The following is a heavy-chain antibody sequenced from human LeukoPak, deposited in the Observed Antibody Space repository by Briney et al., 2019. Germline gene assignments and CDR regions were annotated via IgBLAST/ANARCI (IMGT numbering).Heavy chain of an antibody. V-gene: IGHV3-30*04. CDR3: ARAAWLDKYFDY. J-gene: IGHJ4*02. Sequence: PGRSLRLSCAASGFTFSSYAMHWVRQAPGKGLEWVAVISYDGSNKYYADSVKGRFTISRDNSKNTLYLQMNSLRAEDTAAYYCARAAWLDKYFDYWGQGTLVTVSS. D-gene: IGHD6-19*01. CDR1: GFTFSSYA. CDR2: ISYDGSNK.